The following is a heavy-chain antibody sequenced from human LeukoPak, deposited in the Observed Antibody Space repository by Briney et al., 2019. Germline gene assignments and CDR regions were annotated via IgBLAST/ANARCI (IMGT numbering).Heavy chain of an antibody. CDR3: ARGAWLVLGLNEFDY. V-gene: IGHV3-7*01. J-gene: IGHJ4*02. CDR2: IKQDGSDK. CDR1: GFTFSSYW. Sequence: GGSLRLSCAASGFTFSSYWVTWVRQAPGKGLEWVANIKQDGSDKYYVDSVKGRFTISRDNAKNSLYLQMNSLRAEDTAVYYCARGAWLVLGLNEFDYWGQGTLVTVSS. D-gene: IGHD6-19*01.